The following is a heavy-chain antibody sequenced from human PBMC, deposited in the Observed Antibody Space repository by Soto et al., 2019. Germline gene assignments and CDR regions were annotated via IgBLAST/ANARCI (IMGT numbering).Heavy chain of an antibody. CDR2: IYPGDSDT. CDR3: ARHDGDYGSGSQTHYYYYYMDV. CDR1: GYSFTSYW. Sequence: GESLKISCKGSGYSFTSYWIGWVRQMPGKGLEWMGIIYPGDSDTRYSPSFQGQVTISADKSISTAYLQWSSLKASDTAMYYCARHDGDYGSGSQTHYYYYYMDVWGKGTTVTVSS. V-gene: IGHV5-51*01. D-gene: IGHD3-10*01. J-gene: IGHJ6*03.